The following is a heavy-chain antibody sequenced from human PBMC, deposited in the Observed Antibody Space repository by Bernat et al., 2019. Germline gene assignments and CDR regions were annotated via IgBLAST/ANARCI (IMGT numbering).Heavy chain of an antibody. CDR2: MNPNSGNT. J-gene: IGHJ4*02. CDR3: ARGVLIRCGVVDY. V-gene: IGHV1-8*01. CDR1: GYTFTSYD. Sequence: QVQLVQSGAEVKKPGASVKVSCKASGYTFTSYDINWVRQATAQGLEWMGWMNPNSGNTGYGQKFQGRVTMTRNTSISTDYMELSSLRSEDTAVYYCARGVLIRCGVVDYWGQGTLVTVSS. D-gene: IGHD3-10*01.